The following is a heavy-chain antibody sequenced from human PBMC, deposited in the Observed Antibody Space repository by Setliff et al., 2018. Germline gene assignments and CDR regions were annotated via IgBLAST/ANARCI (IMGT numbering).Heavy chain of an antibody. J-gene: IGHJ4*02. V-gene: IGHV1-18*01. Sequence: ASVKVSCKASGYTFTNYGINWVRQAPGQGFEWMGWISTYNGNTKSAQKFQDRITMTTDTSTSTAYLEFKSLRSDDTAIYYCSRLVRFCTKISCQRLLGDDYWGQGALVTVSS. D-gene: IGHD2-2*01. CDR1: GYTFTNYG. CDR3: SRLVRFCTKISCQRLLGDDY. CDR2: ISTYNGNT.